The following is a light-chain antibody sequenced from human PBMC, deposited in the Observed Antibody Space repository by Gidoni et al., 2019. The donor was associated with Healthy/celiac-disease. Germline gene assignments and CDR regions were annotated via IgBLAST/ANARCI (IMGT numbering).Light chain of an antibody. CDR1: QSVSSSY. V-gene: IGKV3-20*01. Sequence: EIVLTQSPGTLSLSPGGRATLSCRASQSVSSSYLAWYQQKPGQAPRLLIYGASSRATGIPDRCSGSGSGTDFTLTISRLEPEDAAVYYCQRYGSPRGFGQGTKVEIK. J-gene: IGKJ1*01. CDR3: QRYGSPRG. CDR2: GAS.